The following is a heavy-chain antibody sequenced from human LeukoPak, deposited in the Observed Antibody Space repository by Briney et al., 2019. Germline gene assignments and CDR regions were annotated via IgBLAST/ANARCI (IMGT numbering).Heavy chain of an antibody. CDR2: INAYNGNT. CDR1: GYTFTSYG. J-gene: IGHJ4*02. CDR3: ARDYGRYSSSWYDY. Sequence: ASVKVSCKASGYTFTSYGISWVRQAPGQGLEWMGWINAYNGNTSYAQKLQGRVTMTTDTSTSTAYMELRSLRSDDTAVYYCARDYGRYSSSWYDYWGRDPWSPSPQ. V-gene: IGHV1-18*01. D-gene: IGHD6-13*01.